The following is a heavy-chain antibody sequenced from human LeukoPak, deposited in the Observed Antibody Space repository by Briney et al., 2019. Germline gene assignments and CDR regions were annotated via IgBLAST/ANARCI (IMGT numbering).Heavy chain of an antibody. Sequence: GASVKVSCKASGGTFSSYAISWVPQAPGQGLEWMGGIIPIFGTANYAQKFQGRVTITPDESTSTAYMELSSLRSEDTAVYYCASRSRTHYVRFDYWGQGTLVTVSS. CDR2: IIPIFGTA. J-gene: IGHJ4*02. CDR1: GGTFSSYA. D-gene: IGHD3-16*01. V-gene: IGHV1-69*13. CDR3: ASRSRTHYVRFDY.